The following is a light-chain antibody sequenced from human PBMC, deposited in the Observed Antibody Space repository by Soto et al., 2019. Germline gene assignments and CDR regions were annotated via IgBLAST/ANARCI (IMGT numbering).Light chain of an antibody. CDR1: SSDVGSYNL. Sequence: QSALTQPASVSGSPGQSITISCTGTSSDVGSYNLVSWYQQHPGKAPKLIIYEVTYRPSGVSHRFSASKSGNTASLTISGLQAGDEADYYCISYTGSSTSYVFGTGTKLTVL. V-gene: IGLV2-14*02. CDR3: ISYTGSSTSYV. CDR2: EVT. J-gene: IGLJ1*01.